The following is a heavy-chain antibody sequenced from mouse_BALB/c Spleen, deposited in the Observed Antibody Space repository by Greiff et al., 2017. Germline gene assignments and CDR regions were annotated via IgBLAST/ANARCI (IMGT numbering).Heavy chain of an antibody. D-gene: IGHD2-1*01. CDR2: INPGSGGT. Sequence: VKLMESGAELVRPGTSVKVSCKASGYAFTNYLIEWVKQRPGQGLEWIGVINPGSGGTNYNEKFKGKATLAADKSSSTAYMQLSSLTSDDSAVYFCARDGNPAWFAYWGQGTLVTVSA. CDR3: ARDGNPAWFAY. CDR1: GYAFTNYL. J-gene: IGHJ3*01. V-gene: IGHV1-54*03.